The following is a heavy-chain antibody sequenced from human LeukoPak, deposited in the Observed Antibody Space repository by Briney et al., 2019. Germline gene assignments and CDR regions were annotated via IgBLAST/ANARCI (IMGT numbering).Heavy chain of an antibody. J-gene: IGHJ4*02. CDR2: INPSDGST. CDR1: GDSLTKYY. Sequence: ASVKVSCKASGDSLTKYYIHWVRQAPGQGLEWMGIINPSDGSTTYTQKFQGRVTMTTDTSTSTVNMELSSLRSEDTAVYYCAPSVRSGGSYYSDYWGQGTLVTVSS. V-gene: IGHV1-46*01. D-gene: IGHD2-15*01. CDR3: APSVRSGGSYYSDY.